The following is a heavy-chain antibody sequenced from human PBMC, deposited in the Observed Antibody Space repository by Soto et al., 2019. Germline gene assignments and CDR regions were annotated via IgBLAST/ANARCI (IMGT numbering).Heavy chain of an antibody. CDR2: IYPGDSDT. CDR1: GYAFSSYW. J-gene: IGHJ5*02. V-gene: IGHV5-51*01. Sequence: GESLKISCQGSGYAFSSYWIAWARQMPGKGLEWMGIIYPGDSDTRYSPSFQGQVTTSVDKSITTAYLQWSSLKASDTAMYYCARGYCTATICDPWFDPWGQGTLVTVSS. D-gene: IGHD2-8*02. CDR3: ARGYCTATICDPWFDP.